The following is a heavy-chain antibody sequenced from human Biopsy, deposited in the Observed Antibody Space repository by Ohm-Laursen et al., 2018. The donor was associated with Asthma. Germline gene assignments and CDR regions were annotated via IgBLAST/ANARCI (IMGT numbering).Heavy chain of an antibody. Sequence: SLRLSCAASGFTFSSYGMHWVRQAPGKGLEWGAVRSYDGSSKYYADSVKGRFTISRDNSKNTLYLQMNSLRAEDTAVYYCASQSSGPDFWSGYYYFDYWGQGTLVTVSS. J-gene: IGHJ4*02. CDR1: GFTFSSYG. D-gene: IGHD3-3*01. CDR3: ASQSSGPDFWSGYYYFDY. CDR2: RSYDGSSK. V-gene: IGHV3-30*03.